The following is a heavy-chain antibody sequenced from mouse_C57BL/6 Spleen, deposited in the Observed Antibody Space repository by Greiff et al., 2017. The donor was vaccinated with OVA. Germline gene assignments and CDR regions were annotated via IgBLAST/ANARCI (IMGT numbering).Heavy chain of an antibody. J-gene: IGHJ1*03. CDR2: IYWDDDK. CDR3: ARRTTAPRYFDV. CDR1: PPPAITSSMG. Sequence: QVTLKVSGPGILLYCPSLSLTCSFSPPPAITSSMGVSWIRQPSGKGLEWLAHIYWDDDKRYNPSLKSRLTISKDTSRNQVFLKITRVATAATATDDCARRTTAPRYFDVWGTGTTVTVSA. D-gene: IGHD2-13*01. V-gene: IGHV8-12*01.